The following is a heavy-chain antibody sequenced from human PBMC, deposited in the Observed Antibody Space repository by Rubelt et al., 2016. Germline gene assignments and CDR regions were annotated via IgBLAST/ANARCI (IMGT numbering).Heavy chain of an antibody. CDR3: ARDLSLGIRAFDI. D-gene: IGHD7-27*01. CDR1: GFTVSSNY. CDR2: IYSGGST. V-gene: IGHV3-53*04. J-gene: IGHJ3*02. Sequence: GFTVSSNYMSWVRQAPGKGLEWVSVIYSGGSTYYADSVKGRFTISRHNSKNTLYLQMNSLRAEDTAVYYCARDLSLGIRAFDIWGQGTMVTVSS.